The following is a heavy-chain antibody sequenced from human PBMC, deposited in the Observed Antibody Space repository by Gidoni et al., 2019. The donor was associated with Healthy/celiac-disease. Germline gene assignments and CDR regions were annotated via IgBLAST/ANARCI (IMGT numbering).Heavy chain of an antibody. V-gene: IGHV4-30-4*01. CDR2: IYYSGSP. J-gene: IGHJ4*02. Sequence: QVQLQESGPGLVKPSQTLSLTCTVSGGSISSGDYYWSWIRQPPGKGLEWIGYIYYSGSPYYNPSLKSRVTISVDTSKNQFSLKLSSVTAADTAVYYCARVIYGSGSYLLGYFDYWGQGTLVTVSS. D-gene: IGHD3-10*01. CDR3: ARVIYGSGSYLLGYFDY. CDR1: GGSISSGDYY.